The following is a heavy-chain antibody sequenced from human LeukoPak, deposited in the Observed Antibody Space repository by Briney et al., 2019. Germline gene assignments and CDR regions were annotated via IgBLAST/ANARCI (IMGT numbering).Heavy chain of an antibody. CDR1: GFTFSSYW. CDR2: IKQDGSEK. J-gene: IGHJ5*02. CDR3: ARDLAVDGSGSYYTGPNWFDP. Sequence: GGSLRLSCAASGFTFSSYWMSWVRQAPGKGLEWVANIKQDGSEKYYVDSVKGRFTISRDNAKNSLYLQMNSLRAEDTALYHCARDLAVDGSGSYYTGPNWFDPWGQGTLVTVSS. V-gene: IGHV3-7*03. D-gene: IGHD3-10*01.